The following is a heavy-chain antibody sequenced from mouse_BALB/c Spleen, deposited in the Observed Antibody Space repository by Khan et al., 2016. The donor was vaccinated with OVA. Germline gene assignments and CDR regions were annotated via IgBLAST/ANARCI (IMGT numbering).Heavy chain of an antibody. CDR2: INPSNGYT. CDR1: GYTFTSYT. Sequence: QVQLKESGAELARPGASVKMSCKASGYTFTSYTIHWIKLRPGQGLDWIGYINPSNGYTNYNQKFKDKATLTADKSSTTAYMQLSSVTSDDSAVYNSVIDGAYYRNDGWFAYWGQGTLVTVSA. CDR3: VIDGAYYRNDGWFAY. D-gene: IGHD2-14*01. V-gene: IGHV1-4*01. J-gene: IGHJ3*01.